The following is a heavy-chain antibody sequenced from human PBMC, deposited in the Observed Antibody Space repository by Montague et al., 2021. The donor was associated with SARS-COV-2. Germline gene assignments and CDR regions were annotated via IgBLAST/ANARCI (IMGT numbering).Heavy chain of an antibody. J-gene: IGHJ6*02. Sequence: SLRLSCAASGFTISSHWMSWVRQAPGKGLEWVANINQDGSEKYYVDSVKGRFTISRDNAKNSLYLQMNSLRAEDTAVYYCARDSFWSSYYTDYYGMDVWGQGTTVTVSS. CDR1: GFTISSHW. V-gene: IGHV3-7*01. CDR2: INQDGSEK. CDR3: ARDSFWSSYYTDYYGMDV. D-gene: IGHD3-3*01.